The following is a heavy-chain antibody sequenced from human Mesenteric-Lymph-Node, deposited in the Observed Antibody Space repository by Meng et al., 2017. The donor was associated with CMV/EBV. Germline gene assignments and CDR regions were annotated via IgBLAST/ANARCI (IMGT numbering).Heavy chain of an antibody. CDR3: ARVIYYYESSGLRASYFDL. J-gene: IGHJ4*02. CDR1: GFTVSSNY. V-gene: IGHV3-53*01. CDR2: LYSGGGT. D-gene: IGHD3-22*01. Sequence: GESLKISCAASGFTVSSNYMSWVRQAPGKGLQWVSVLYSGGGTYYADSVKGRFTISRDNSKNTLYLQMNSLRAEDTAVYYCARVIYYYESSGLRASYFDLRGQGTLVTVSS.